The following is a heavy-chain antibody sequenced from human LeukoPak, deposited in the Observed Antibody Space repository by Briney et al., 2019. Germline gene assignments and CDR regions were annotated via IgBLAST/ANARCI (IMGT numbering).Heavy chain of an antibody. CDR1: GFTFSSYS. J-gene: IGHJ5*02. D-gene: IGHD3-10*01. CDR3: ARLASLWFGELVDGDNWFDP. CDR2: ISSSSSYI. Sequence: GGPLRLSCAASGFTFSSYSMNWVRQAPGKGLEWVSSISSSSSYIYYADSVKGRFTISRDNAKNSLYLQMNSLRAEDTAVYYCARLASLWFGELVDGDNWFDPWGQGTLVTVSS. V-gene: IGHV3-21*01.